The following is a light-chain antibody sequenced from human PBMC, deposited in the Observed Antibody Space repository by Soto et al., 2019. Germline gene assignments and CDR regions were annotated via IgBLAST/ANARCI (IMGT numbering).Light chain of an antibody. CDR3: QQRTSWPGT. Sequence: IVLTQSPGTLSLSPGERVTPSCRASQSISRNYLAWYQQKPGLAPRLIMYNGSRRAAGTPDRFSGSGSGTEFTLTISSLQSEDFAVYYCQQRTSWPGTFGQGT. CDR2: NGS. J-gene: IGKJ2*01. CDR1: QSISRNY. V-gene: IGKV3D-20*02.